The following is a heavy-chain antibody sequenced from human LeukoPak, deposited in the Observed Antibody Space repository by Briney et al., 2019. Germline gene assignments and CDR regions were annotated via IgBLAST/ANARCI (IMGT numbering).Heavy chain of an antibody. J-gene: IGHJ4*02. Sequence: PGGSLRLSCAASGFSFSSYSMNWVRQAPGKGLEWVSYISSSTSITYYADSVKGRFTISRDNAKNSLYLQMNSLRAEDTAVYYCAKPYYDILTGYSQLYYFDYWGQGTLVTVSS. CDR2: ISSSTSIT. D-gene: IGHD3-9*01. V-gene: IGHV3-48*01. CDR1: GFSFSSYS. CDR3: AKPYYDILTGYSQLYYFDY.